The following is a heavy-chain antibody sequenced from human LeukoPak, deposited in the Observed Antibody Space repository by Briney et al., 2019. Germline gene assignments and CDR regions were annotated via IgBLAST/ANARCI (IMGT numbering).Heavy chain of an antibody. Sequence: SETLSLTCNVSGDSISSRNFYWGWIRQPPGKGLEWIGYIYYSGSTNYNPSLKSRVTISVDTSKNQFSLKLSSVTAADTAVYYCASLGYCSSTSCVDDAFDIWGQGTMVTVSS. CDR3: ASLGYCSSTSCVDDAFDI. CDR1: GDSISSRNFY. D-gene: IGHD2-2*01. J-gene: IGHJ3*02. V-gene: IGHV4-61*05. CDR2: IYYSGST.